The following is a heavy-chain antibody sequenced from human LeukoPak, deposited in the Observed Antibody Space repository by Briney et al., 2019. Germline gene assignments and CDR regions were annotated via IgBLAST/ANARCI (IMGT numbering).Heavy chain of an antibody. J-gene: IGHJ4*02. Sequence: SQTLSLTCTVSGDSISSRDYYWSWIRQHPGKGLEWLGYIYYSGTSDYNLSLERGVTISVDTSKNQFSLKMSSVTAADTAVYYCARVKIDRASGSSYPFDYWGQGTQVTVSS. D-gene: IGHD3-10*01. CDR2: IYYSGTS. CDR3: ARVKIDRASGSSYPFDY. V-gene: IGHV4-31*03. CDR1: GDSISSRDYY.